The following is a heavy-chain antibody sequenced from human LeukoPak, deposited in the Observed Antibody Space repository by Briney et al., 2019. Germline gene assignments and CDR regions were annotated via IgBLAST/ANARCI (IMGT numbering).Heavy chain of an antibody. CDR2: IYYSGST. CDR1: GGSISSYY. CDR3: VVTQKWLAFDY. J-gene: IGHJ4*02. Sequence: SETLSLTCTVSGGSISSYYWSWIRQPPGKGLEWIGYIYYSGSTNYNPSLKSRVTISVDTSKNQFSLKLSSATAADTAVYYCVVTQKWLAFDYWGQGILVTVSS. D-gene: IGHD6-19*01. V-gene: IGHV4-59*08.